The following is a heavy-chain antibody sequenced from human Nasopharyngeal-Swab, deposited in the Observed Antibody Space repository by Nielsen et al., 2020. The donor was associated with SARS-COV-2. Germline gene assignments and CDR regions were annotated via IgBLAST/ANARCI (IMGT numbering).Heavy chain of an antibody. CDR3: AHIDFYYDSSGYSDDALDI. V-gene: IGHV2-5*02. Sequence: WIRQPPGKALEWLALIYWDDDKRYSPSLKSRLTITKDTSKNQVVLTMTNMDPVDTATYYCAHIDFYYDSSGYSDDALDIWGQGTMVTVSS. CDR2: IYWDDDK. D-gene: IGHD3-22*01. J-gene: IGHJ3*02.